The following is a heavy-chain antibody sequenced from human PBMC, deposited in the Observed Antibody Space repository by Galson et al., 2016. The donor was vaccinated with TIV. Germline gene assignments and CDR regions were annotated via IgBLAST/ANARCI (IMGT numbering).Heavy chain of an antibody. V-gene: IGHV5-51*03. CDR2: IYPGDSDT. J-gene: IGHJ6*01. CDR3: ARRGREETNEGGLDV. D-gene: IGHD1-1*01. CDR1: GYSFTGSW. Sequence: QSGAEVKKPGESLKISCKGSGYSFTGSWIDWVRQVPGKGLEWMGVIYPGDSDTKYSPAFNGHVTISVDTSISTAFLEWSSLKAPDTAHYYCARRGREETNEGGLDVWGQGTTVTVSS.